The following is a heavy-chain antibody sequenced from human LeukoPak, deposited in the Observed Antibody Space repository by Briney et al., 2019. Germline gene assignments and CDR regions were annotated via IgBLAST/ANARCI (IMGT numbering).Heavy chain of an antibody. CDR2: ISAYNGNT. CDR1: GYTFSSYG. V-gene: IGHV1-18*01. Sequence: ASVKVSCKASGYTFSSYGISWVRQAPGQGLEWMGWISAYNGNTNYAQKLQGRVTMTTDTSTSIAYMELRSLRSDDTAVYYCARDLAYYDSSGYRERWFDPWGQGTLVTVSS. D-gene: IGHD3-22*01. CDR3: ARDLAYYDSSGYRERWFDP. J-gene: IGHJ5*02.